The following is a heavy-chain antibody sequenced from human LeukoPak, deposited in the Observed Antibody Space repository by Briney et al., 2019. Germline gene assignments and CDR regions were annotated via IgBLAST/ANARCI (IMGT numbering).Heavy chain of an antibody. CDR3: ARLDSSSRESTDAFDI. J-gene: IGHJ3*02. V-gene: IGHV5-51*01. CDR1: GYSFTSYW. D-gene: IGHD6-13*01. Sequence: GESLKISCKGSGYSFTSYWIGGVRQMPGKGLEWMGIIYPGDSDTRYSPSFQGQVTISADKSISTAYLQWSSLKASDTAMYYCARLDSSSRESTDAFDIWGQGTMVTVSS. CDR2: IYPGDSDT.